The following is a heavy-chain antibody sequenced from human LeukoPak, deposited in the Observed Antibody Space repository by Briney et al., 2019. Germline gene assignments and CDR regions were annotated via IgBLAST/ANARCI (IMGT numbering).Heavy chain of an antibody. CDR3: ARQSGSYPYYFDY. CDR1: GGSISNYY. Sequence: PSETLSLTCAVSGGSISNYYWSWIRQPPGKGLEWIGYIYYSGSTNYNPSLKSRVTISVDTSKNQFSLKLSSVTAADTAVYYCARQSGSYPYYFDYWGQGTLVAVSS. CDR2: IYYSGST. J-gene: IGHJ4*02. V-gene: IGHV4-59*08. D-gene: IGHD1-26*01.